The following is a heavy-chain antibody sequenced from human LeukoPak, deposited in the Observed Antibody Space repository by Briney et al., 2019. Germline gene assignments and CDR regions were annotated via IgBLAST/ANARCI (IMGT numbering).Heavy chain of an antibody. V-gene: IGHV3-7*01. J-gene: IGHJ5*02. Sequence: ESLRLSCAASGFTFSSYWMSWVRQAPGKGLEWVASIKQDGSEKYYVDSVKGRFTISRDNGKNSLYLQMNSLRAEDTALYYSTTHRGKGWFDPWGQGTLVTVSS. CDR3: TTHRGKGWFDP. D-gene: IGHD3-16*01. CDR1: GFTFSSYW. CDR2: IKQDGSEK.